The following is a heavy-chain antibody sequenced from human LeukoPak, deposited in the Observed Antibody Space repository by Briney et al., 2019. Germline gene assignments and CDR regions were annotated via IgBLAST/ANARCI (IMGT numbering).Heavy chain of an antibody. J-gene: IGHJ4*02. V-gene: IGHV4-61*02. D-gene: IGHD1-26*01. CDR3: AIGVVGVPGAFRN. CDR2: IYTSGST. CDR1: GGSISSGSYY. Sequence: SQSLSLTCTVSGGSISSGSYYWSWIRQPAGKGLEWIGRIYTSGSTNYNPSLKSRVTISVDTSKNQFSLKLSSVTAADTAVYYCAIGVVGVPGAFRNWGQGTLVTVSS.